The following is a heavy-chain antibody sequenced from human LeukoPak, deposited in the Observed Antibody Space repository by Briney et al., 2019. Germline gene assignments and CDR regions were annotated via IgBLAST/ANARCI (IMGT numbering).Heavy chain of an antibody. Sequence: GGSLRLSCAASGFTFSSYWMHWVRQAPGKGLVWVSRINSDGSTTSYADSVKGRFTISRDNAKNTLYLQMNSLRAEDTAVYYCTRHSDSSIYLRWFDPWGQGTLVTVSS. J-gene: IGHJ5*02. V-gene: IGHV3-74*01. D-gene: IGHD3-22*01. CDR3: TRHSDSSIYLRWFDP. CDR2: INSDGSTT. CDR1: GFTFSSYW.